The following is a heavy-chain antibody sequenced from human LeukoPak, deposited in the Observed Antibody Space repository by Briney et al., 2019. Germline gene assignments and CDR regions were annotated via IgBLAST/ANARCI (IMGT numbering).Heavy chain of an antibody. J-gene: IGHJ6*03. CDR1: GFALSTYD. Sequence: GGSLRLSCAASGFALSTYDMHWVRQVTGKGLEWVSGIGIPGNTYYPDSVKGRFTMSRESAKNSLYLQMNSLRVGDTAVYYCARGVRGVIRYYYYYYYMDVWGKGTTVTVSS. V-gene: IGHV3-13*01. CDR2: IGIPGNT. CDR3: ARGVRGVIRYYYYYYYMDV. D-gene: IGHD3-10*01.